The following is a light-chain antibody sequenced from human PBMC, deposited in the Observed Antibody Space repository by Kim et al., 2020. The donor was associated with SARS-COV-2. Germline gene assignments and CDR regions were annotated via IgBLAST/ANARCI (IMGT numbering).Light chain of an antibody. Sequence: ASVGDRVPITCRASQDIRNDLGWYQQNPGRAPRRLIYGASSLQSGVPSRFSGSGSGTEFTLTISSVQPEDFATYFCLQHSTYPITFGQGTRLEIK. V-gene: IGKV1-17*01. CDR2: GAS. J-gene: IGKJ5*01. CDR3: LQHSTYPIT. CDR1: QDIRND.